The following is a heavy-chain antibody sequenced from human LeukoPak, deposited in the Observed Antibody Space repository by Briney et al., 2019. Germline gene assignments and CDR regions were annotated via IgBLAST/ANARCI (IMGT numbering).Heavy chain of an antibody. CDR2: IYPGDYET. Sequence: GESLKISCEGSGYSFSNYWIGWVRQMPGKGLEWMGIIYPGDYETRYSPSFQGLVTISVDKSISTAYLQWSSLKASDTAMYYCAIPPGYCGNDCSFDHWGQGTLVSVSS. J-gene: IGHJ4*02. D-gene: IGHD2-21*02. CDR3: AIPPGYCGNDCSFDH. CDR1: GYSFSNYW. V-gene: IGHV5-51*01.